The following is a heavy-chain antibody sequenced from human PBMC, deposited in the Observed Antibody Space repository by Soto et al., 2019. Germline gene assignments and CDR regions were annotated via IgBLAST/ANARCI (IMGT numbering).Heavy chain of an antibody. V-gene: IGHV3-23*01. Sequence: KWLEWVSAISGSGGSTYYADSVKGRFTISRDNSKNTLYLQMNSLRAEDTAVYYCAKDALYGDYVDYMDVWGKGTTVTVSS. CDR2: ISGSGGST. D-gene: IGHD4-17*01. CDR3: AKDALYGDYVDYMDV. J-gene: IGHJ6*03.